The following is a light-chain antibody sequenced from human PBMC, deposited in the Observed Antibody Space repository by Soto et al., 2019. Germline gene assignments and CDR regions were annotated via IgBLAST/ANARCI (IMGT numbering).Light chain of an antibody. CDR1: QSVGNN. CDR2: EAS. J-gene: IGKJ4*01. V-gene: IGKV3-11*01. Sequence: EIVLTQSPATLSLSPGERATLSCRASQSVGNNLAWYQQKPGQAPGLLIYEASTRATGIPARFSGSGFGTDFTLTISSLEPEDFAVDYCKQHANWPLTFGGGTKVEIK. CDR3: KQHANWPLT.